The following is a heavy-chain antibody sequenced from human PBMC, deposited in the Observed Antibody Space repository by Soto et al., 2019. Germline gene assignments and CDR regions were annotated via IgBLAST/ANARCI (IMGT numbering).Heavy chain of an antibody. CDR3: ARVLCSITGCYSMSIDY. Sequence: PSEAPFLTYAVSGAPLSRSNLWDWGRLPPRKGLEWIGGIYHSGRTHHNPSLKRPVPISVDKSTNQFSLNLSSVTAADTAIYYCARVLCSITGCYSMSIDYWGQGTLVTVSS. CDR2: IYHSGRT. D-gene: IGHD2-2*02. J-gene: IGHJ4*01. V-gene: IGHV4-4*02. CDR1: GAPLSRSNL.